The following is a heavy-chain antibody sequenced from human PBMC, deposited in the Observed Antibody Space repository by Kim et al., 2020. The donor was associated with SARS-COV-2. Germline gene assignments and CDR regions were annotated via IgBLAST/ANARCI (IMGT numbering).Heavy chain of an antibody. D-gene: IGHD3-10*01. Sequence: KCRFTISRDNSKNTLYLQMGSLRAEDMAVYYCARAPDYYGSGSYGVWFDPWGQGTLVTVSS. V-gene: IGHV3-64*01. CDR3: ARAPDYYGSGSYGVWFDP. J-gene: IGHJ5*02.